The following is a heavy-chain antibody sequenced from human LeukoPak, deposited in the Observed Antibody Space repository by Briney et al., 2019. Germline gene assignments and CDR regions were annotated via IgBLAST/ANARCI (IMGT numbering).Heavy chain of an antibody. Sequence: GGSLRLSCVDSGFISDYYMSWIRQARGKGLEWVSYISSSGNTIKYTDSVKGRFTISRDNAKNSLYLQMNSLRAEDTAVYYCASSPGDYYYDSSGSWGQGTLVTVSS. CDR1: GFISDYY. CDR3: ASSPGDYYYDSSGS. D-gene: IGHD3-22*01. V-gene: IGHV3-11*01. J-gene: IGHJ5*02. CDR2: ISSSGNTI.